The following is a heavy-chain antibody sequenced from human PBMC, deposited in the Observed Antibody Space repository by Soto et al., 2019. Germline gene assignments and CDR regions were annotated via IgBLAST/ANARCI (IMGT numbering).Heavy chain of an antibody. Sequence: GSLRLSCAASGFTFSSYEMNWVRQAPGKGLEWVSYISSSGSTIYYADSVKGRFTISRDNAKNSLYLQMNSLRAEDTAVYYCASIAVAGSSYYYGMDVWGQGTTVTVSS. D-gene: IGHD6-19*01. J-gene: IGHJ6*02. CDR2: ISSSGSTI. CDR1: GFTFSSYE. CDR3: ASIAVAGSSYYYGMDV. V-gene: IGHV3-48*03.